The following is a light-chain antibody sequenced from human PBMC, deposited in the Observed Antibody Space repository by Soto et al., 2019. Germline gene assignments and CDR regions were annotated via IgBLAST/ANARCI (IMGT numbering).Light chain of an antibody. CDR2: ENN. J-gene: IGLJ3*02. Sequence: QSVLTQPPSVSAAPGQTVTISCSGGSSNIGNNYVSWYQQLPGTAPKLLIYENNKRPSGIPDRFSGSKSGTSATLGITGLQTGDEADYYCGAWDNSLSAGVFGGGTKLTVL. CDR1: SSNIGNNY. CDR3: GAWDNSLSAGV. V-gene: IGLV1-51*02.